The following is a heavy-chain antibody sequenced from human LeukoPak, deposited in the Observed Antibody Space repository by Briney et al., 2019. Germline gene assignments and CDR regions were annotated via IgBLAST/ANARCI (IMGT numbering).Heavy chain of an antibody. CDR1: GGSITSYY. CDR3: ARGDTMLRGVIDEIDP. Sequence: PSETLSLTRTVSGGSITSYYWTWIRQPPGKGLEWIGCIHSSGTTNYNPSLKSRVTISLDTSKNQFSLKMSSVTAVDTAVYYCARGDTMLRGVIDEIDPWGQGTLVTVSS. D-gene: IGHD3-10*01. J-gene: IGHJ5*02. V-gene: IGHV4-59*01. CDR2: IHSSGTT.